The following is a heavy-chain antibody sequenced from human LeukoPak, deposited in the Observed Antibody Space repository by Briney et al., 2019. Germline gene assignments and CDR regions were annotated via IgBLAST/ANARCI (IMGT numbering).Heavy chain of an antibody. CDR2: IIPIFGTA. Sequence: ASVKVSCKASGGTFSSYAISWVRQAPGQGLEWMGGIIPIFGTANYAQKFQGRVTITADESTSTAYMELSSLRSEDTAVYYCARDQGSYYGDYFDYWGQGTLVTVSS. CDR1: GGTFSSYA. CDR3: ARDQGSYYGDYFDY. V-gene: IGHV1-69*13. D-gene: IGHD1-26*01. J-gene: IGHJ4*02.